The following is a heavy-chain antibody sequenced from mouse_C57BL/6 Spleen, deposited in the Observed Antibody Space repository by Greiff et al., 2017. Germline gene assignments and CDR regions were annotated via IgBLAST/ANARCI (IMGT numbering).Heavy chain of an antibody. V-gene: IGHV1-19*01. CDR3: ARKPFHYFDY. CDR2: INPYNGGT. D-gene: IGHD6-1*01. CDR1: GYTFTDYY. Sequence: EVQLQQSGPVLVKPGASVKMSCKASGYTFTDYYMNWVKQSHGKSLEWIGVINPYNGGTSYNQKFKGKATFTVDKSSSTAYMELNSLTSEDSAVYYCARKPFHYFDYWGQGTTLTVSS. J-gene: IGHJ2*01.